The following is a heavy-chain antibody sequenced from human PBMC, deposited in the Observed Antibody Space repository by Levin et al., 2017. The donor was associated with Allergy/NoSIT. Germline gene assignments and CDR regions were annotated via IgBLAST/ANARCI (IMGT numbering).Heavy chain of an antibody. J-gene: IGHJ4*02. CDR2: ITSSRSNM. D-gene: IGHD6-13*01. Sequence: RGESLKISCAASGFTFSTYAMNWVRQAPGKGLEWVSSITSSRSNMYYADSVKGRFTISRDNAKNSLYLQMDSLKVEDTAVYYCVSQLVATQGAGRYWGQGTLVTVSS. V-gene: IGHV3-21*01. CDR3: VSQLVATQGAGRY. CDR1: GFTFSTYA.